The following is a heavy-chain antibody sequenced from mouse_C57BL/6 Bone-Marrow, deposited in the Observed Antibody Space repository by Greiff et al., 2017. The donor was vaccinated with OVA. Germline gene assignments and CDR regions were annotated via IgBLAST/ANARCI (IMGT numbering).Heavy chain of an antibody. D-gene: IGHD1-1*01. CDR3: ARTGTTVVAFDY. J-gene: IGHJ2*01. V-gene: IGHV5-17*01. CDR1: GFTFSDYG. CDR2: ISSGSSTI. Sequence: EVNVVESGGGLVKPGGSLKLSCAASGFTFSDYGMHWVRQAPEKGLEWVAYISSGSSTIYYADTVKGRFTISRDNAKNTLFLQMTSLRSEDTAMYYCARTGTTVVAFDYWGQGTTLTVSS.